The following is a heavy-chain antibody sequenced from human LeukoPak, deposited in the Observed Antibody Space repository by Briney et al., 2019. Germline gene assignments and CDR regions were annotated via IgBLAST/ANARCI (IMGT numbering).Heavy chain of an antibody. V-gene: IGHV1-18*01. CDR3: ARLQQTIVGATNFDY. CDR1: GYTFTSYG. CDR2: SSAYNGNT. J-gene: IGHJ4*02. Sequence: ASVKVSCKASGYTFTSYGISWLRQAPGQGLEWMGWSSAYNGNTNYAQKLQGRVTMTTDTSTSTAYMELRSLRSDDTAVYYCARLQQTIVGATNFDYWGQGTLVTVSS. D-gene: IGHD1-26*01.